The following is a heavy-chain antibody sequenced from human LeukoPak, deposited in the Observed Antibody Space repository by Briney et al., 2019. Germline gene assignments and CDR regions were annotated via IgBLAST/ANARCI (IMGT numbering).Heavy chain of an antibody. J-gene: IGHJ4*02. Sequence: SETLSLTCTVSGGSITGYYWSWVRQPPGKGLEWIGYIYSSRSTNYNPSLKSRVTISVDTSKNQFSLKLNSVTAADTAVYYCTRGATGPEYWGQGTLVTVSS. CDR2: IYSSRST. D-gene: IGHD1-1*01. V-gene: IGHV4-59*01. CDR1: GGSITGYY. CDR3: TRGATGPEY.